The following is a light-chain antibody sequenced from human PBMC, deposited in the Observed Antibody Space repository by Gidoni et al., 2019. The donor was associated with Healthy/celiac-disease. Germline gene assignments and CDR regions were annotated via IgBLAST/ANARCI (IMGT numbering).Light chain of an antibody. J-gene: IGLJ3*02. CDR2: KDR. Sequence: SFELTQPPSVSVSPSQTARITCSGDALPKQYAYWYQQKQGQAPVLVIYKDRERPSGIPERFSGSSSGTTVTLTISGVQAEDEADYYCQSADRSGTYPYWVFGGGTKLTVL. CDR1: ALPKQY. CDR3: QSADRSGTYPYWV. V-gene: IGLV3-25*03.